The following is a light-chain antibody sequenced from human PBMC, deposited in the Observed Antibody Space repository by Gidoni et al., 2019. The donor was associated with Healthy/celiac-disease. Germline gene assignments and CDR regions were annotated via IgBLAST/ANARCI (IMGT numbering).Light chain of an antibody. Sequence: DIVMTQSPDSLAVSLGERATINCKSSQSVLYSSNNKNYLAWYQQKPGQPPKLLIYWASTRDSGVPDRFSGSGSGTDFTLTISSRQAEDVAVYYCQQYYTTPYTFGQGTKVEIK. J-gene: IGKJ2*01. CDR3: QQYYTTPYT. CDR2: WAS. CDR1: QSVLYSSNNKNY. V-gene: IGKV4-1*01.